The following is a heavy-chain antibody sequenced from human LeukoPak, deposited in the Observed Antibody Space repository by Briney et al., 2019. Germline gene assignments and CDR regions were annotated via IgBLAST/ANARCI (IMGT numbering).Heavy chain of an antibody. J-gene: IGHJ4*02. V-gene: IGHV4-34*01. D-gene: IGHD3-3*01. Sequence: SETLSLTCAVYGGSFSGYYWSWIRQHPGKGLEWIGEISHSGSTNYNPSLKSRVTISVDTSKNQFSLKLSSVTAADTAVYYCARTYDFWSGYWVDYWGQGTLVTVSS. CDR3: ARTYDFWSGYWVDY. CDR1: GGSFSGYY. CDR2: ISHSGST.